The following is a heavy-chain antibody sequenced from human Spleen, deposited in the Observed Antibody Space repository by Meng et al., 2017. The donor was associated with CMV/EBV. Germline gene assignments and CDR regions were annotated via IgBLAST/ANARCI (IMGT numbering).Heavy chain of an antibody. CDR1: GFPFSDYY. Sequence: GSLRLSCAASGFPFSDYYMTWNRQAPGKGLEWLSHISSSGSIIYYADSVKGRFTISRDNAKESLYLQMNSLRAEDTAVYYCARDFSAVHNWLDSWGQGTLVTVSS. CDR3: ARDFSAVHNWLDS. CDR2: ISSSGSII. J-gene: IGHJ5*01. D-gene: IGHD1-26*01. V-gene: IGHV3-11*04.